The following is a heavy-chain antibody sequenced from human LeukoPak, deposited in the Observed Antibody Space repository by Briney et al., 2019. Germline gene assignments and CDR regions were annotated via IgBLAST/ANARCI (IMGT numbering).Heavy chain of an antibody. CDR1: GGSISTYY. V-gene: IGHV4-59*01. D-gene: IGHD6-6*01. CDR3: ARGLQNRSSGGRFDVFDM. Sequence: SETLSLTCTVSGGSISTYYWSWIRQPPGKGLDWIGYIYYRGNTNYSPSLKSRVIISVDTSKNQFSLKLSSVTAADTAVYYCARGLQNRSSGGRFDVFDMWGQGTMVTVSS. J-gene: IGHJ3*02. CDR2: IYYRGNT.